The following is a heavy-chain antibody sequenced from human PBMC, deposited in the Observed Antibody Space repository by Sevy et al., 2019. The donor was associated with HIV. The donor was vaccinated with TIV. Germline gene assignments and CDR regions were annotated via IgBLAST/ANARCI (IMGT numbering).Heavy chain of an antibody. J-gene: IGHJ3*02. D-gene: IGHD4-17*01. CDR3: ARSRGYGGINDAFDI. Sequence: GGSLRLSCAASAFTFSSYAMHWVRQAPGKGLEGVAVISYDGSNNYYADSVKGRFTISRDNSKNTLYLQMNSLRAEDTAVYYCARSRGYGGINDAFDIWGQGTMVTVSS. V-gene: IGHV3-30-3*01. CDR2: ISYDGSNN. CDR1: AFTFSSYA.